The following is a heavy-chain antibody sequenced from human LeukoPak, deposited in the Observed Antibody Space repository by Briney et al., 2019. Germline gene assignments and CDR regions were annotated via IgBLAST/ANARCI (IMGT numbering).Heavy chain of an antibody. V-gene: IGHV4-59*01. J-gene: IGHJ6*04. CDR1: GGSISSYY. CDR3: ATSVTFGGVIASYYYYGMDV. D-gene: IGHD3-16*02. CDR2: IYYSGST. Sequence: SETLSLTCTVSGGSISSYYWSWIRQPPGKGLEWIGYIYYSGSTNYNPSLKSRVTISVDTSKNQFSLKLSSVTAADTAVYYCATSVTFGGVIASYYYYGMDVWAKGPRSPSPQ.